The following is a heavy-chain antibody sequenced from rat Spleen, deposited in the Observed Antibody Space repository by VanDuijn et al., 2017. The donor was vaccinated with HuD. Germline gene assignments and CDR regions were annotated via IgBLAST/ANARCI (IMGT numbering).Heavy chain of an antibody. CDR2: ISSDGRRN. CDR3: ARREQLGGYFDY. CDR1: GFTFSDYY. J-gene: IGHJ2*01. V-gene: IGHV5-29*01. D-gene: IGHD1-10*01. Sequence: EVQLVESDGGLVQPGRSLKLSCAASGFTFSDYYMAWVRQAPAKGLEWVATISSDGRRNYYRDSVKGRLTISRDNAKSSLYLQMNSLKSEDTATYYCARREQLGGYFDYWGQGVMVTVSS.